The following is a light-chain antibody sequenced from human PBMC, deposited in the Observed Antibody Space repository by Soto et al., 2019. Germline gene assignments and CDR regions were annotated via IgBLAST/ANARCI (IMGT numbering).Light chain of an antibody. CDR1: QSVSSSN. J-gene: IGKJ5*01. Sequence: EIVLTQSPGTLSLSPGERATLSCRASQSVSSSNSAWHQQKPGQAPRLVIYGVSSRATGIPDRFSGSGSGTDFTLTISRLEPEDFAVYYCQQYGNSITFGQGTRLEIK. CDR3: QQYGNSIT. CDR2: GVS. V-gene: IGKV3-20*01.